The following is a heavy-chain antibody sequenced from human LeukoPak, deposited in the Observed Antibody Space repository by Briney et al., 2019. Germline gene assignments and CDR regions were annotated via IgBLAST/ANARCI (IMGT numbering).Heavy chain of an antibody. V-gene: IGHV4-59*08. J-gene: IGHJ1*01. Sequence: PSETLSLTCTVSGGSISPYYWSWIRQPPGKGLEWIGFIYYSGSTNYNPSLKSRATLSVDTSKNQFSLKLNSVTAADTAVYYCVEGGEQLDFQHWGQGTLVTVSS. CDR3: VEGGEQLDFQH. CDR1: GGSISPYY. D-gene: IGHD3-16*01. CDR2: IYYSGST.